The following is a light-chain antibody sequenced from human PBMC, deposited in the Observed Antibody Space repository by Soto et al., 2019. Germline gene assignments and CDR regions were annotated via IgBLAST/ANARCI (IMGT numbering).Light chain of an antibody. J-gene: IGKJ4*01. CDR3: QQSYTTPAPT. CDR1: QSITTN. V-gene: IGKV1-39*01. Sequence: DIQMTQSPSTLSASLGDRVTINCRASQSITTNLNWYKQKPGKAPQLLIYGASSLKSGVPSRFSGSGSGTDFTLTISGLQPEDSATYHCQQSYTTPAPTFGGGTKVDI. CDR2: GAS.